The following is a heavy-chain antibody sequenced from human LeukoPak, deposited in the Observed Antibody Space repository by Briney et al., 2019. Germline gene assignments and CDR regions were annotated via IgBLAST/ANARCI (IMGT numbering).Heavy chain of an antibody. V-gene: IGHV1-18*01. Sequence: ASVKASCKASGYTFTSYGISWVRQAPGQGLEWMGWISAYNGNTNYAQKLQGRVTMSTDTSTSTAYMELRSLRSDDTAVYYCARDLWGSSGVSFDYWGQGTLVTVSS. J-gene: IGHJ4*02. D-gene: IGHD3-22*01. CDR1: GYTFTSYG. CDR2: ISAYNGNT. CDR3: ARDLWGSSGVSFDY.